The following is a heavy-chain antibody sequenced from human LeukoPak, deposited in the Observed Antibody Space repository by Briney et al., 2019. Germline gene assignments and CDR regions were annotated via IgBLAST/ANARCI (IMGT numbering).Heavy chain of an antibody. Sequence: SETLSLTCTVSGGSISSYYWSWIRQPAGKGLEWIGRIYTSGSTNYNPSLKSRVTISVDTSKNQFSLKLSSVTAADTAVYYCARGLPGYSYGDRYFDYWGQGTLVTVSS. V-gene: IGHV4-4*07. J-gene: IGHJ4*02. D-gene: IGHD5-18*01. CDR2: IYTSGST. CDR1: GGSISSYY. CDR3: ARGLPGYSYGDRYFDY.